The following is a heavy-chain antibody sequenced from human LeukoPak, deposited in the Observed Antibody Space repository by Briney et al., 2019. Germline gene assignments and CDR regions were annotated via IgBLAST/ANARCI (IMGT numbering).Heavy chain of an antibody. V-gene: IGHV3-64*01. D-gene: IGHD6-13*01. J-gene: IGHJ6*02. CDR3: ARGAGYSSSWYHYYYYYGMDV. Sequence: PGGSLRLSCAASGFTFSSYAMHWVRQAPGKGLEYVSAISSNGGSTYYANSVKGRFTISRDNSKNTLYLQMGSLRAEDMAVYYCARGAGYSSSWYHYYYYYGMDVRGQGTTVTVSS. CDR1: GFTFSSYA. CDR2: ISSNGGST.